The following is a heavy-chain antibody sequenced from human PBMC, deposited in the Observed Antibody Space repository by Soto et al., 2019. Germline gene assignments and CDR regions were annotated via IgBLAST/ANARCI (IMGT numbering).Heavy chain of an antibody. D-gene: IGHD2-21*01. CDR3: ARRAIPGLRAHYYYYYMDV. CDR2: IYPGDSDT. CDR1: GYSFTSYW. J-gene: IGHJ6*03. Sequence: GESLKISCKGSGYSFTSYWIGWVRQMPGKGLEWMGIIYPGDSDTRYSPSFQGQVTISADKSISTAYLQWSSLKASDTAMYYCARRAIPGLRAHYYYYYMDVWGKGTTVTVSS. V-gene: IGHV5-51*01.